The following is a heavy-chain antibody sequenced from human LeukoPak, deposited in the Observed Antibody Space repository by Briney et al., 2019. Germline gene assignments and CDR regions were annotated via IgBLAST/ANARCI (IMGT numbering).Heavy chain of an antibody. CDR1: GYTFTGYY. D-gene: IGHD2-21*02. V-gene: IGHV1-2*02. Sequence: ASEKVSCKASGYTFTGYYMHWVRQAPGQGLEWMGWINPNSGGTNYAQKFQGRVTMTRDTSISTAYMELSRLRSDDTAVYYCARGGIVVVTGWFDPWGQGTLVTVSS. CDR3: ARGGIVVVTGWFDP. J-gene: IGHJ5*02. CDR2: INPNSGGT.